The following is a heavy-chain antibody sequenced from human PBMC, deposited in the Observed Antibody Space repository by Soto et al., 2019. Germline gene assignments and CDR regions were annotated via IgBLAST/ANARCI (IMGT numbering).Heavy chain of an antibody. CDR3: ARSRIAAVGTSAPNY. Sequence: QVQLQQWGARLLKPSETLSLTCAVSGGSFGGYYWTWIRQPPGRGLEWIGEINHDGDANSNPSLKSRVIITVDVSKNQFSLKRNSVTAADTAMYYCARSRIAAVGTSAPNYWGQGTPVTVSS. CDR2: INHDGDA. CDR1: GGSFGGYY. D-gene: IGHD6-13*01. V-gene: IGHV4-34*01. J-gene: IGHJ4*02.